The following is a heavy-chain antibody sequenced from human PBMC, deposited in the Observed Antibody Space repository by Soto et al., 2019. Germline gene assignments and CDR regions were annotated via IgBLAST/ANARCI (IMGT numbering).Heavy chain of an antibody. CDR2: IIPIFGTA. Sequence: ASVKVSCKASGGTFSSYAISWVRQAPGQGLEWMGGIIPIFGTANYAQKFQGGVTITADGSTSTAYMELSSLRSEDTAVYYCARDRSIGARPEHYYYYYGMDVWGQGTTVTVSS. CDR3: ARDRSIGARPEHYYYYYGMDV. CDR1: GGTFSSYA. V-gene: IGHV1-69*13. J-gene: IGHJ6*02. D-gene: IGHD6-6*01.